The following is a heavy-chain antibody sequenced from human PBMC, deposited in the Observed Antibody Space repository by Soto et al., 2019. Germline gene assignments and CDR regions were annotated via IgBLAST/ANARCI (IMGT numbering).Heavy chain of an antibody. J-gene: IGHJ4*02. V-gene: IGHV3-23*01. CDR1: GFTFRSYP. Sequence: EVQLLESGGGLVQPGGSLSLPCAASGFTFRSYPMSWVRQAPGKGLEWVSAISGSGGSTYYADSVKGRFTISRDNSKNTLYLQMNSLRAEDTAVYYCAKVSGWGTDYWGQGTLVTVSS. D-gene: IGHD7-27*01. CDR2: ISGSGGST. CDR3: AKVSGWGTDY.